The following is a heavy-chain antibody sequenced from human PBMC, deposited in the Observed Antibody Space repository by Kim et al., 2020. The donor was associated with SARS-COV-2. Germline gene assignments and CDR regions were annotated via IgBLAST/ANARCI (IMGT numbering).Heavy chain of an antibody. CDR3: ARDHQYSVDY. D-gene: IGHD4-4*01. Sequence: SQTLSLTCVISGDNVPGDSVAWNWIRQSPSRGLEWLGRTYYRSKWYNDYAVYVKGRITISPDTSKNQFSLLVNSVTPEDTAVYYCARDHQYSVDYWGQGTLVTVPS. V-gene: IGHV6-1*01. J-gene: IGHJ4*02. CDR1: GDNVPGDSVA. CDR2: TYYRSKWYN.